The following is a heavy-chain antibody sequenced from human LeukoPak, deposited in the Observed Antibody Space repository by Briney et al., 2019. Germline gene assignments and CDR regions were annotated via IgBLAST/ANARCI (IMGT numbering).Heavy chain of an antibody. CDR3: ARTSTVTPEGYYFDY. CDR1: GGTFSSYA. V-gene: IGHV1-69*05. D-gene: IGHD4-17*01. J-gene: IGHJ4*02. Sequence: SVKVSCKASGGTFSSYAISWVRQAPGQGLEWMGRIIPIFGTANYAQKFRGRVTITTDESTSTAYMELSSLRSEDTAVYYCARTSTVTPEGYYFDYWGQGTLVTVSS. CDR2: IIPIFGTA.